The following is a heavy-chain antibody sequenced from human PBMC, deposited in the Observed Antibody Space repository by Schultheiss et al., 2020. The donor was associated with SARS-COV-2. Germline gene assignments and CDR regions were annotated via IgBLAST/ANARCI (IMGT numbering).Heavy chain of an antibody. D-gene: IGHD3-22*01. CDR3: ARNLVDYYDSSPNYYYYGMDV. CDR1: GGSISSGDYY. V-gene: IGHV4-4*02. CDR2: IYHSGST. Sequence: SETLSLTCAVSGGSISSGDYYWSWVRQPPGKGLEWIGEIYHSGSTNYNPSLKSRVTISVDKSKNQFSLKLSSVTAADTAVYYCARNLVDYYDSSPNYYYYGMDVWGQGTTVTVSS. J-gene: IGHJ6*02.